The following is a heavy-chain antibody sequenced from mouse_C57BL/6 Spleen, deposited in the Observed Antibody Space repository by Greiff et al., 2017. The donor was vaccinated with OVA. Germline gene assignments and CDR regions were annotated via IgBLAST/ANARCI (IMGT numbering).Heavy chain of an antibody. D-gene: IGHD2-5*01. CDR3: AREESNYFYYFDY. CDR2: IYPSDSET. CDR1: GYTFTSYW. V-gene: IGHV1-61*01. J-gene: IGHJ3*01. Sequence: QVQLKQPGAELVRPGSSVKLSCKASGYTFTSYWMDWVKQRPGQGLEWIGNIYPSDSETHYNQKFKDKATLTVDKSSSTAYMQLSSLTSEDSAVYYCAREESNYFYYFDYWGQGTLVTVSA.